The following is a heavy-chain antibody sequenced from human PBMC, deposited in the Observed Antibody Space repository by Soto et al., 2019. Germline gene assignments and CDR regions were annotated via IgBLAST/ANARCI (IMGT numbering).Heavy chain of an antibody. V-gene: IGHV3-33*01. J-gene: IGHJ4*02. CDR2: IWYDGSNK. D-gene: IGHD4-17*01. CDR1: GFTFSSYG. CDR3: ARDFYGDYETDSY. Sequence: GGSLRLSCAASGFTFSSYGMHWVRQAPGKGLEWVAVIWYDGSNKYYADSVKGRFTISRDNSKNTLYLQMNSLRAEDTAVYYCARDFYGDYETDSYWGQGTLVTVSS.